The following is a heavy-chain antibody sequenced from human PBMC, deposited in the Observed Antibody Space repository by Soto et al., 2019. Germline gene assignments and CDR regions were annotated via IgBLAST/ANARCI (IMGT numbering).Heavy chain of an antibody. CDR1: GFTFSSYW. J-gene: IGHJ4*02. CDR3: ARIGAARPLDY. Sequence: EVQLVESGGGLVQPGGSLRLSCAASGFTFSSYWMHWVRQAPGKGLVWVSRINSDGSSTSYADSVKGRFTISRDNAKNTLYLQMNXXXAXXXXXXXXARIGAARPLDYWGQGTLVTVSS. V-gene: IGHV3-74*01. D-gene: IGHD6-6*01. CDR2: INSDGSST.